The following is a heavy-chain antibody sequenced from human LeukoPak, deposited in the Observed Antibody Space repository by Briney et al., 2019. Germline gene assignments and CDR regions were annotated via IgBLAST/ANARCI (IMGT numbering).Heavy chain of an antibody. D-gene: IGHD2/OR15-2a*01. CDR2: INPNSGDT. J-gene: IGHJ3*02. V-gene: IGHV1-2*06. Sequence: GASVKVSCKASGYTFTGYYVHWVRQAPGQGLEWMGRINPNSGDTNYAQKFQGRVTMTRDTSISTAYMELSRLRSDDTAVYYCAREGYYNSGLDAFDIWGQGTMVTVSS. CDR1: GYTFTGYY. CDR3: AREGYYNSGLDAFDI.